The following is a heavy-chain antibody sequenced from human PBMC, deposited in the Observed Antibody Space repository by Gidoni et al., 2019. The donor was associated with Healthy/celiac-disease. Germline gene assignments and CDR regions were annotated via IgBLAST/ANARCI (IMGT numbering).Heavy chain of an antibody. J-gene: IGHJ6*02. CDR3: ARDAFLRYCSGGSCYYYYGMDV. Sequence: QVQLVQSGAEVKTPGSSVKVSCNASGGTFSSYAIRWVRQAPGQGLEWMGGIIPIFGTANYAQKFQGRVTITADESTSTAYMELSSLRSEDTAVYYCARDAFLRYCSGGSCYYYYGMDVWGQGTTVTVSS. CDR2: IIPIFGTA. D-gene: IGHD2-15*01. V-gene: IGHV1-69*01. CDR1: GGTFSSYA.